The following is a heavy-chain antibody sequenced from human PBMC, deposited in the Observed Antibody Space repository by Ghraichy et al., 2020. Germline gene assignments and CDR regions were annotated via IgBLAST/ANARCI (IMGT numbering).Heavy chain of an antibody. V-gene: IGHV4-34*01. J-gene: IGHJ4*02. D-gene: IGHD5-18*01. CDR3: ARGGRDTAMVT. CDR1: GGSFSGYY. CDR2: INHSGST. Sequence: SETLSLTCAVYGGSFSGYYWSWIRQPPGKGLEWIGEINHSGSTNYNPSLKSRVTISVDTSKNQFSLKLSSVTAADTAVYYCARGGRDTAMVTWGQGTLVTVSS.